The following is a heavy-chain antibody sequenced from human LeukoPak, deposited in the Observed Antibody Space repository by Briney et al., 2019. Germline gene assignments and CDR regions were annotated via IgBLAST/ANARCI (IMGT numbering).Heavy chain of an antibody. Sequence: PGGSLRLSCAASGFTFSSYEMNWVRQAPGKGLEWVSSISSSSSYIYYADSVKGRFTISRDNAKNSLYLQMNSLRAEDTAVYYCARDGGGELTFDYWGQGTLVTVSS. V-gene: IGHV3-21*01. J-gene: IGHJ4*02. CDR3: ARDGGGELTFDY. D-gene: IGHD1-26*01. CDR1: GFTFSSYE. CDR2: ISSSSSYI.